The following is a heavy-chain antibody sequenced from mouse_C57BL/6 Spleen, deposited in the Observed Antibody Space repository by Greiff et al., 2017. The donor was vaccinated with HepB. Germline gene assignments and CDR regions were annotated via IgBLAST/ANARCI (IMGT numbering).Heavy chain of an antibody. V-gene: IGHV1-54*01. D-gene: IGHD1-1*01. J-gene: IGHJ2*01. CDR2: INPGSGGT. CDR1: GYAFTNYL. Sequence: QVQLQQSGAELVRPGTSVKVSCKASGYAFTNYLIEWVKQRPGQGLEWIGVINPGSGGTNYNEKFKVKATLTADKSSSTAYMQLSSLTSEDSAVYFCARGDYYYGSSYYFDYWGQGTTLTVSS. CDR3: ARGDYYYGSSYYFDY.